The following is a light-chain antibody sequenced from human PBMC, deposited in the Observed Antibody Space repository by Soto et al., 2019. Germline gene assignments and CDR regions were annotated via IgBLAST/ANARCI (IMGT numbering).Light chain of an antibody. J-gene: IGKJ5*01. CDR3: QQSYSSPIT. V-gene: IGKV1-5*03. CDR1: QDINKW. Sequence: DIQMTQSPSTLSASVGDRVTITCRASQDINKWLAWYQQKPGTAPKLLISKASILESGVPSRFSGSGSGTDYTLIISSLQPDDFATYFCQQSYSSPITFGQGTRLEIK. CDR2: KAS.